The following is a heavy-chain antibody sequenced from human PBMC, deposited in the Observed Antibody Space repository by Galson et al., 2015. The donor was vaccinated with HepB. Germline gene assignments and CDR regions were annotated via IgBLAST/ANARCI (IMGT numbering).Heavy chain of an antibody. D-gene: IGHD2-21*01. CDR1: GFTFSSYA. J-gene: IGHJ4*02. CDR3: AKDRGACGEDSDY. V-gene: IGHV3-23*01. Sequence: SLRLSCAASGFTFSSYAMSWVRQAPGKGLEWVSAISGSGGSTYYADSVKGRFTISRDNSQNTLYLQMNSLRAEDTAVYYCAKDRGACGEDSDYWGQGTLVTVSS. CDR2: ISGSGGST.